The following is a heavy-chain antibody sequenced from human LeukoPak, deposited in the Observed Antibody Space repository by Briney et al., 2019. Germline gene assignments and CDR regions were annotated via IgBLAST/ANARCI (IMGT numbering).Heavy chain of an antibody. CDR2: ISSSSSTI. CDR3: ARDPRSSTSYQYYYMDV. Sequence: GGSLRLSCAASGFTFSSYSMNWVRQAPGKGLEWISYISSSSSTIDYAGSVKGRFTISRDNAKSSLYLQMNSLRAEDTAVYYCARDPRSSTSYQYYYMDVWGKGTTVTVSS. J-gene: IGHJ6*03. V-gene: IGHV3-48*01. CDR1: GFTFSSYS. D-gene: IGHD2-2*01.